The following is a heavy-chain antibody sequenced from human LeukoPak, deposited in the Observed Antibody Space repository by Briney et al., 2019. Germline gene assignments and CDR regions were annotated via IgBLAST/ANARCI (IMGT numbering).Heavy chain of an antibody. Sequence: ASVKVSCKASGYTFTSYAMNWVRQAPGQGLEWMGWINPNSGGTNYAQKFQGRVTMTRDTSITTAYMDLSRLRSDDTAVYYCARSVMVGAAAGTGNAFDIWGQGTMVTVSS. CDR2: INPNSGGT. V-gene: IGHV1-2*02. J-gene: IGHJ3*02. D-gene: IGHD6-13*01. CDR3: ARSVMVGAAAGTGNAFDI. CDR1: GYTFTSYA.